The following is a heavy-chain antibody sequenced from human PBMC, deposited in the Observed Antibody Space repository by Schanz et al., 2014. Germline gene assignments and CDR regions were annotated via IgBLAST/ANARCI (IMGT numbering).Heavy chain of an antibody. V-gene: IGHV1-18*01. CDR3: AKAEYDILTDSYSRLDP. CDR1: GYTFTTYA. D-gene: IGHD3-9*01. CDR2: ISVYTGNT. Sequence: QVQLVQSGAEVKKPGASVRVSCKASGYTFTTYAMSWVRQAPGQGLEWVGWISVYTGNTNYGQKVQGRVTMTADTSTNTAYMELRSLRSDDTAVYYCAKAEYDILTDSYSRLDPWGQGTLVTGSS. J-gene: IGHJ5*02.